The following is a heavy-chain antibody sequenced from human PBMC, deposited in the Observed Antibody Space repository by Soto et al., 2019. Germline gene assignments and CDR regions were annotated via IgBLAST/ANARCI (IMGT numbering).Heavy chain of an antibody. CDR3: AKDRVIQLLPIWPDP. CDR1: GFSFSKYG. V-gene: IGHV3-30*18. CDR2: VSSDGNNK. D-gene: IGHD2-2*01. J-gene: IGHJ5*02. Sequence: PGGSLRLSCAASGFSFSKYGMHWVRQAPGKGLEWVAFVSSDGNNKYYGDSVKGRFTISRDNSKNMVFLQVDSLRVDDTAVYYCAKDRVIQLLPIWPDPWGQGTLVTV.